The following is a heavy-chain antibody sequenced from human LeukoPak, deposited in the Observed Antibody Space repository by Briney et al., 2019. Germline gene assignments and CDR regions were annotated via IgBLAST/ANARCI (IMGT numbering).Heavy chain of an antibody. D-gene: IGHD4-17*01. CDR2: IYSGGST. J-gene: IGHJ2*01. CDR1: GYTVSSNY. V-gene: IGHV3-53*01. CDR3: ARDYGDPYWYFDL. Sequence: GGCLRLSCAASGYTVSSNYQSWVRQAPGKGLEWVSVIYSGGSTYYADSVKGRFTISRDNSKNTLYLQMNSLRAEDTAVYYCARDYGDPYWYFDLWGRGTLVTVSS.